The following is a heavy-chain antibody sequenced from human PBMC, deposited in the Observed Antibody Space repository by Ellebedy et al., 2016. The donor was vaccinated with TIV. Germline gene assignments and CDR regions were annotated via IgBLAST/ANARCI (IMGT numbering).Heavy chain of an antibody. CDR2: IGTYEGNT. D-gene: IGHD6-6*01. Sequence: AASVKVSCKASGYTFTTYGITWVRQAPGQGPEWMGRIGTYEGNTKYAQKLQGRVTMTSDTSTSTAYMELRSLRSDDTAVYYCARDRDGSSSSDFQHWGPGTLVTVSS. CDR3: ARDRDGSSSSDFQH. CDR1: GYTFTTYG. J-gene: IGHJ1*01. V-gene: IGHV1-18*04.